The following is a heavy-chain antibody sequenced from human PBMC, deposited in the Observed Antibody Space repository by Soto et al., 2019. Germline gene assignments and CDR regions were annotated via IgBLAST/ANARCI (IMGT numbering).Heavy chain of an antibody. CDR1: GGTFRNSV. V-gene: IGHV1-69*13. D-gene: IGHD3-3*02. CDR2: IVPIFDTA. Sequence: SVKVSCKASGGTFRNSVISWVRQAPGQGLEWMGGIVPIFDTASYAEKFQGRVTIIADESTITAYMELTSLRSEDTAMYYCARETIIDGETIYEHYFDFWGQGTLVTVSS. J-gene: IGHJ4*02. CDR3: ARETIIDGETIYEHYFDF.